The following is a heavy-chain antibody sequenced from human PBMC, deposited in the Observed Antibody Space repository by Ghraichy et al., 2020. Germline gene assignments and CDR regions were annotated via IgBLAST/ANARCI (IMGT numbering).Heavy chain of an antibody. CDR1: GYTFTSYY. D-gene: IGHD4-11*01. J-gene: IGHJ6*02. Sequence: ASVKVSCKASGYTFTSYYMHWVRQAPGQGLEWMGIINPSGGSTSYAQKFQGRVTMTRDTSTSTVYMELSSLRSEDTAVYYCARAYSNYVDGYYYYYGMDVWGQGTTVTVSS. CDR3: ARAYSNYVDGYYYYYGMDV. V-gene: IGHV1-46*01. CDR2: INPSGGST.